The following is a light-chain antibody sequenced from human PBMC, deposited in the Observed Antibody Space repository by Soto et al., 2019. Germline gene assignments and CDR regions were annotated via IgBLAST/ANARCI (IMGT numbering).Light chain of an antibody. Sequence: QSVLTQPPSASGTPGQRGTLSCSGRSSNIGSNYVYWYQQLPGTAPKPLIPRNNQRPSGVPDRFSGSKSGTSASLAISGLVSEDEADYNCAAWDDSLSGYVFGTGTKVTVL. V-gene: IGLV1-47*01. CDR2: RNN. J-gene: IGLJ1*01. CDR1: SSNIGSNY. CDR3: AAWDDSLSGYV.